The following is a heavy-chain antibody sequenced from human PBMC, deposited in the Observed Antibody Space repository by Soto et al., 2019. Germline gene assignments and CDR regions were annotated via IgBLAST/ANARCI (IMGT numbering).Heavy chain of an antibody. Sequence: GGSLRLSCAASGFTFSSYWVHWVRQAPGKGLVWVSRINPDGSATNYADSVKGRFTISRDNVKNTLYLQINSLRAEDTAVFYCGRGGSDSPMAPGYWGQGTLVTVSS. CDR3: GRGGSDSPMAPGY. CDR1: GFTFSSYW. D-gene: IGHD5-18*01. V-gene: IGHV3-74*01. J-gene: IGHJ4*02. CDR2: INPDGSAT.